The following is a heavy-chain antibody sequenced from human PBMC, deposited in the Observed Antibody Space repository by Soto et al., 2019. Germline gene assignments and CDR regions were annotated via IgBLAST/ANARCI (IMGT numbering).Heavy chain of an antibody. CDR3: ARLSCSGGSCSEFDY. CDR2: IDPSDSYT. Sequence: GESLKISCKGSGYSFTSYWISWVRQMPGKGLEWMGRIDPSDSYTNYSPPFQGHVTISADKSISTAYLQWSSLKASDTAMYYCARLSCSGGSCSEFDYWGQGTLVTVSS. J-gene: IGHJ4*02. CDR1: GYSFTSYW. D-gene: IGHD2-15*01. V-gene: IGHV5-10-1*01.